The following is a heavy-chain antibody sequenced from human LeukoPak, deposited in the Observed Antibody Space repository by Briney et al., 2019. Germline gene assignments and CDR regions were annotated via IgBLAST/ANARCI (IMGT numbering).Heavy chain of an antibody. CDR2: IFTSGDT. V-gene: IGHV4-4*07. CDR3: AREDCRGGACSLGIDS. J-gene: IGHJ4*02. CDR1: DGSISSYY. Sequence: SATLSLTCTVSDGSISSYYWSWIRQSAGKGLEWIGRIFTSGDTNYNPSLKSRVTMSVDTSKKQISLKLSSVTAADTAMYYCAREDCRGGACSLGIDSWGQGTLVTVSS. D-gene: IGHD2-15*01.